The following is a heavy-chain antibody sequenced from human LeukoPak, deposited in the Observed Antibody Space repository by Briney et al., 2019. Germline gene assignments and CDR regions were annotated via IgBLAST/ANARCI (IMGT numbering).Heavy chain of an antibody. J-gene: IGHJ4*02. Sequence: WGSLRLSCAASGFTFSSYAMSWVRQAPGKGLEWVSAISGSGGSTYYADSVKGRFTISRDNSKNTLYLQMNSLRAEDTAVYYCAKSINYYYDSSGYPLYWGQGTLVTVSS. V-gene: IGHV3-23*01. CDR3: AKSINYYYDSSGYPLY. CDR2: ISGSGGST. D-gene: IGHD3-22*01. CDR1: GFTFSSYA.